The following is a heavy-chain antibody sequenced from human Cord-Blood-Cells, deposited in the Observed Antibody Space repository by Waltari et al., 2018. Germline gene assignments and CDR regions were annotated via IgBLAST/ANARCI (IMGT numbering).Heavy chain of an antibody. CDR2: ISYDGNNK. V-gene: IGHV3-30*18. CDR3: AKDLGGWDY. Sequence: QVQLVESGGGVVQPERSLVLSCAASGFTFSSYGLHRVRQAPGKGLEWGAVISYDGNNKYYAESVKGRFTISRDNSKNTLYLQMNSLRAEDTAVYYCAKDLGGWDYWGQGTLVTVSS. CDR1: GFTFSSYG. J-gene: IGHJ4*02. D-gene: IGHD3-16*01.